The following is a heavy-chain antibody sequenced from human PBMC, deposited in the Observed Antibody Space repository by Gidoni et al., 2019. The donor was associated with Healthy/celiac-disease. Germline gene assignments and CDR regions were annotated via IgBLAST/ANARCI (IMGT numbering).Heavy chain of an antibody. V-gene: IGHV3-30*04. CDR1: GFTFSSYA. CDR3: ARLRWLQSWRYFQH. J-gene: IGHJ1*01. CDR2: ISYDGSNK. D-gene: IGHD5-12*01. Sequence: QVQLVESGGGVVQPGRSLRLSCAASGFTFSSYAMHWVRQAPGKGLEWVAVISYDGSNKYYADSVKGRFTISRDNSKNTLYLQMNSLRAEDTAVYYCARLRWLQSWRYFQHWGQGTLVTVSS.